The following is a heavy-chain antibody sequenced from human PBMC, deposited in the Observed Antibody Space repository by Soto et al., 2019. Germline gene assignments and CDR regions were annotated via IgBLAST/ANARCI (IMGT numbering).Heavy chain of an antibody. CDR1: GFTFSSYA. CDR2: ISSNGGST. J-gene: IGHJ4*02. D-gene: IGHD3-16*01. V-gene: IGHV3-64*01. CDR3: ARDAEVMITFGGVMTPDY. Sequence: EVQLVESGGGLVQPGGSLRLSCAASGFTFSSYAMHWVRQAPGKGLEYVSAISSNGGSTYYANSVKGRFTISRDNSKNTLYLQMGSLRAEDMAVYYCARDAEVMITFGGVMTPDYWGQGTLVTVSS.